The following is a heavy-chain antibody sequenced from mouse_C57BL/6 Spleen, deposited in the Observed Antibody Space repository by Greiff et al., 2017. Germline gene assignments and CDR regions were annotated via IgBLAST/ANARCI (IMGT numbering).Heavy chain of an antibody. CDR1: GFTFSSYT. J-gene: IGHJ4*01. D-gene: IGHD1-1*01. CDR2: ISGGGGNT. Sequence: EVKVVESGGGLVKPGGSLKLSCAASGFTFSSYTMSWVRQTPEKRLEWVATISGGGGNTYYPDSVKGRFTISRDNAKNTLYLQMSSLRSEDTALYYCARQAGSSSYAMDYWGQGTSVTVSS. V-gene: IGHV5-9*01. CDR3: ARQAGSSSYAMDY.